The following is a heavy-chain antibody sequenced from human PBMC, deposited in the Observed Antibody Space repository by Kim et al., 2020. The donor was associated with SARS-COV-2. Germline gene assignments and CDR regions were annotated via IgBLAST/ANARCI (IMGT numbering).Heavy chain of an antibody. CDR2: ISGDGGST. J-gene: IGHJ6*02. D-gene: IGHD2-8*01. V-gene: IGHV3-43*02. Sequence: GGSLRLSCAASGFTFDDYAMHWVRQAPGKGLEWVSLISGDGGSTYYADSVKGRFTISRDNSKNSLYLQMNSLRTEDTALYYCAKDLIPTAGYYGMDVWGQGTTVTVSS. CDR3: AKDLIPTAGYYGMDV. CDR1: GFTFDDYA.